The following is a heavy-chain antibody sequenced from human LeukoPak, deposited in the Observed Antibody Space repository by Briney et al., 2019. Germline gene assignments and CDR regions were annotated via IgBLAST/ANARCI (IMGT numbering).Heavy chain of an antibody. Sequence: GGSLRLSCAASGFTFSSYWMSWVRQAPGKGLEWVANIKQDGSEKYYEDSVKGRFTISRDNAKNSLYLQMNSLRAEDTAVYYCVSQQLADYYYYGMDVWGQGTTVTVSS. D-gene: IGHD6-13*01. CDR1: GFTFSSYW. CDR2: IKQDGSEK. CDR3: VSQQLADYYYYGMDV. J-gene: IGHJ6*02. V-gene: IGHV3-7*02.